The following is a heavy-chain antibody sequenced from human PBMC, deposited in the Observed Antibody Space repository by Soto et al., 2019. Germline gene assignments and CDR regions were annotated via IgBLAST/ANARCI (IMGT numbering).Heavy chain of an antibody. D-gene: IGHD3-16*01. CDR2: ISYDGSNK. J-gene: IGHJ4*02. V-gene: IGHV3-30-3*01. CDR1: GFTFSSYA. CDR3: ARAYEGDYFDY. Sequence: GSLRLSCAASGFTFSSYAMHWVRQAPGKGLEWVAVISYDGSNKYYADSVKGRFTISRDNSKNTLYLQMNSLRAEDTAVYYCARAYEGDYFDYWGQGTLVTVSS.